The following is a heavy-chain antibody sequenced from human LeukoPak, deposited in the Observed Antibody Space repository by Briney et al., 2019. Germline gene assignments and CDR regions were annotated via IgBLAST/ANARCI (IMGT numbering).Heavy chain of an antibody. CDR2: INHSGST. Sequence: SETLSLTCAVYGGSFSGYYWSWIRQPPGKGLEWIGEINHSGSTNYNPSLKSRATISVDTSKNQFSLKLSSVTAADTAVYYCASGYQGGFDYWGQGTLVTVSS. V-gene: IGHV4-34*01. J-gene: IGHJ4*02. CDR3: ASGYQGGFDY. D-gene: IGHD2-2*01. CDR1: GGSFSGYY.